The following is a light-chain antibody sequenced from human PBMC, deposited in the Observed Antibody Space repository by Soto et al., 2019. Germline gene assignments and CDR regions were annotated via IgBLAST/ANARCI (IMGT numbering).Light chain of an antibody. Sequence: EIVLTQSAGTLSLSPGERATLSCRASQSVPSNYLAWYQQKPGQAPRLLISGASSRASGIPDRFSGSGSGTDFTLTISRLEPEDFAVYYCQQYGSSPRKFGQGTKVDIK. V-gene: IGKV3-20*01. CDR2: GAS. CDR1: QSVPSNY. J-gene: IGKJ1*01. CDR3: QQYGSSPRK.